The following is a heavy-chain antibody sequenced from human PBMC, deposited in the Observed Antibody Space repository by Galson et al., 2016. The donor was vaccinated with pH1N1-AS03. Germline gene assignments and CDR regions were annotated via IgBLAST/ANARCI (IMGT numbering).Heavy chain of an antibody. CDR1: GCPFSSYG. CDR2: ILPIRGST. D-gene: IGHD5-18*01. Sequence: SVKVSCKVSGCPFSSYGINWVRQAPGQGLEWMGRILPIRGSTNYAQSFQGRVTVTADNSKGTAYLDLSSLRSEDTAVYYCARDRDTTMLTLDYYYYYMDVWGKGTTVTVSS. CDR3: ARDRDTTMLTLDYYYYYMDV. V-gene: IGHV1-69*04. J-gene: IGHJ6*03.